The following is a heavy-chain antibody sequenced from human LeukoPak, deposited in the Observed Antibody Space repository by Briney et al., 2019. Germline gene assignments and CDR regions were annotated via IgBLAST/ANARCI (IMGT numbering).Heavy chain of an antibody. V-gene: IGHV3-74*01. CDR2: IKSDGST. J-gene: IGHJ4*02. Sequence: GGSLRLSCAASGFTFSSYWMHWVRQAPGKGLVWVSRIKSDGSTNYADSVKGRFTISRDNAKNSLYLQTNSLRAEDTAVYYCARWRYYYDSSGYYSPDYFDYWGQGTLVTVSS. CDR1: GFTFSSYW. CDR3: ARWRYYYDSSGYYSPDYFDY. D-gene: IGHD3-22*01.